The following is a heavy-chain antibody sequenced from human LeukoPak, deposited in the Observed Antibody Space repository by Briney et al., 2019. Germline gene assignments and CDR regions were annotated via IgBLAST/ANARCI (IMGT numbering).Heavy chain of an antibody. CDR2: INHSGST. J-gene: IGHJ3*02. CDR1: GGSFSGYY. CDR3: ARITIFGVVTDDAFDI. Sequence: PSETPSLTCAVYGGSFSGYYWRWIRQPPGKGLEWIGEINHSGSTNYNPSLKSRVTISVDKSKNQFSLKLSSVTAAAPAVYYCARITIFGVVTDDAFDIWGQGTMVTISS. V-gene: IGHV4-34*01. D-gene: IGHD3-3*01.